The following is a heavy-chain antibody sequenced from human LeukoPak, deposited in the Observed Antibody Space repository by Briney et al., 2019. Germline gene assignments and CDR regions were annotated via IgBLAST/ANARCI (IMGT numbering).Heavy chain of an antibody. CDR2: IIPIFGTA. V-gene: IGHV1-69*05. D-gene: IGHD3-10*01. J-gene: IGHJ4*02. Sequence: ASVKVSCKASGGTFISYAISWVRQAPGQGLEWMGGIIPIFGTANYAQKFQGRVTITTDESTSTAYMELSSLRSEDTAVYYCARSKLLWFGDKVFYYFDYWGQGTLVTVS. CDR1: GGTFISYA. CDR3: ARSKLLWFGDKVFYYFDY.